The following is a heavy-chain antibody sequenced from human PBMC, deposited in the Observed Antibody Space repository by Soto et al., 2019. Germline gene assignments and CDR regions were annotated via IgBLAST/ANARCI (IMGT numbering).Heavy chain of an antibody. CDR3: GKEYSSSWVLDY. J-gene: IGHJ4*02. D-gene: IGHD6-13*01. Sequence: PGGSLRLSCAASGFTFSSYAMSWVRQAPGKGPEWVSAISGSGGSTYYADSVKGRFTISRDNSKNTLYLQMNSLRAEDTAVFDCGKEYSSSWVLDYWGKGTLVSVS. CDR2: ISGSGGST. V-gene: IGHV3-23*01. CDR1: GFTFSSYA.